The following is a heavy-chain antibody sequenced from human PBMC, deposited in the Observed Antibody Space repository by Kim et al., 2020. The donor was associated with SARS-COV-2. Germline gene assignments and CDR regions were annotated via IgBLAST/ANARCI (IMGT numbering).Heavy chain of an antibody. V-gene: IGHV1-58*01. CDR3: AADTSSS. Sequence: WVVVGSGNTNDAQKFQERVTITRDMSTSTAYMELSSLRSEDTAVYYCAADTSSSWGQGTLVTVSS. D-gene: IGHD6-13*01. CDR2: VVVGSGNT. J-gene: IGHJ4*02.